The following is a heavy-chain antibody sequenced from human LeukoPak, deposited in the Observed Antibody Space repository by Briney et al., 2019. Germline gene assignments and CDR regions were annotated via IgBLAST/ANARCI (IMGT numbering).Heavy chain of an antibody. CDR1: GGSISSYY. V-gene: IGHV4-59*01. Sequence: PSETLSLTCTVSGGSISSYYWSWIRQPPGKGLEWIGYIYYSGSTNYNPSLKSRVTISVDTSKNQFSLKLSSVTAADTAVYYCARDLAVTTGNWFDLWGQGTLVTVSS. CDR2: IYYSGST. CDR3: ARDLAVTTGNWFDL. D-gene: IGHD4-17*01. J-gene: IGHJ5*02.